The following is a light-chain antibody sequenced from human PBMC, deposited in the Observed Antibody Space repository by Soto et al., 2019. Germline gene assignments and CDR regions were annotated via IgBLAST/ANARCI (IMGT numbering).Light chain of an antibody. CDR1: QSVSSSY. Sequence: EIVLTQSPGTLSLSPGERATLSCRASQSVSSSYLAWYQQKPGQAPRLLIYGASSRATGIPDRFSGSGSGTDFTLTISRLETEDFAVYYCRQYGSSSWTFGQGTKVDIK. CDR3: RQYGSSSWT. V-gene: IGKV3-20*01. CDR2: GAS. J-gene: IGKJ1*01.